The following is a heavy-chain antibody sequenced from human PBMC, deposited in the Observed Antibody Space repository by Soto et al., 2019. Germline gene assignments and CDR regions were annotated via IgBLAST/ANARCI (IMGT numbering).Heavy chain of an antibody. CDR3: ARVHLSIAAHRRYYYYCMDV. J-gene: IGHJ6*02. D-gene: IGHD6-6*01. CDR2: IIPIFGTA. Sequence: GASVKISFKASGANFSRYAISWVRQAPGQGLEWMGGIIPIFGTANYAQKLQGRVTITADESTSTAYRELSSLRSEDKTVYYCARVHLSIAAHRRYYYYCMDVWGQGTRVTVSS. V-gene: IGHV1-69*01. CDR1: GANFSRYA.